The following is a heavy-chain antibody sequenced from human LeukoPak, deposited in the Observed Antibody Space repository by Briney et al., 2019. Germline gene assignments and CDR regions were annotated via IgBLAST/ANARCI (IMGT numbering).Heavy chain of an antibody. V-gene: IGHV3-23*01. J-gene: IGHJ4*02. CDR1: GFTFSSYA. CDR3: AKSRSAPLLEWLSPFDY. D-gene: IGHD3-3*01. CDR2: ISGSGGST. Sequence: PGGSLRLSCAASGFTFSSYAMSWVRQAPGKGLEWVSAISGSGGSTYYADSVKGRFTISRDNSKNTLYLQMNSLRAEDTAVYYCAKSRSAPLLEWLSPFDYWGQGTLVTVSS.